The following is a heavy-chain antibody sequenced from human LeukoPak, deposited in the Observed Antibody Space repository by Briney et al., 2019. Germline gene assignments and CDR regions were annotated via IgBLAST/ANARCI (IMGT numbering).Heavy chain of an antibody. V-gene: IGHV7-4-1*02. CDR3: ARDMYYYDSSGYPDAFDI. Sequence: ASVKVSCKASGYTFTGYYMHWVRQAPGQGLEWMGWINTNTGNPTYAQGFTGRFVFSLDTSVSTAYLQISSLKAEDTAVYYCARDMYYYDSSGYPDAFDIWGQGTMVTVSS. D-gene: IGHD3-22*01. CDR1: GYTFTGYY. CDR2: INTNTGNP. J-gene: IGHJ3*02.